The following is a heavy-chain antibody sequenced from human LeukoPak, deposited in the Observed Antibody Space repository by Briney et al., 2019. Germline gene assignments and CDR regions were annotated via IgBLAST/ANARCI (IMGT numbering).Heavy chain of an antibody. D-gene: IGHD2-15*01. CDR2: ISAYNGNT. V-gene: IGHV1-18*01. CDR3: ARVAVVAATLVDWFDP. J-gene: IGHJ5*02. Sequence: ASVKVSCKASGYTFTSYGISWVRQAPGQGLEWMGWISAYNGNTNYAQKLQGRVTMTTDTSTSTAYMELRSLRSDDTAVYYCARVAVVAATLVDWFDPWGQGTLVTVSS. CDR1: GYTFTSYG.